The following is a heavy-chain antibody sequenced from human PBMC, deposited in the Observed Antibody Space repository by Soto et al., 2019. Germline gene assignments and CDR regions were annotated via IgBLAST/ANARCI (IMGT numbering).Heavy chain of an antibody. CDR1: GFTFSSYS. V-gene: IGHV3-21*01. Sequence: EVQLVESGGGLVKPGGSLRLSCAASGFTFSSYSMNWVRQAPGKGLEWVSSISSSSSYIYYADSVTGRFTISRENAKKSLYLQMNSLRAEETAVYYCAGDWFGELGYWGQGTLVTVSS. D-gene: IGHD3-10*01. CDR3: AGDWFGELGY. CDR2: ISSSSSYI. J-gene: IGHJ4*02.